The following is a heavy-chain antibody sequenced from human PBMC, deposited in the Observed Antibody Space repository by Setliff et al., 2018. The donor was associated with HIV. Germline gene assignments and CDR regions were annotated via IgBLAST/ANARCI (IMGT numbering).Heavy chain of an antibody. CDR2: INGDGDTT. V-gene: IGHV3-74*01. D-gene: IGHD4-17*01. CDR3: ARGDGSDSGIYFDS. J-gene: IGHJ4*02. CDR1: GVTFSSYW. Sequence: GSLRLSCTASGVTFSSYWMHWVRQVPGKGLLRVSRINGDGDTTYYLDSVKGRFTISRDNGKNSLYLQMNSLRAEDTAVYYCARGDGSDSGIYFDSWGQGTLVTVSS.